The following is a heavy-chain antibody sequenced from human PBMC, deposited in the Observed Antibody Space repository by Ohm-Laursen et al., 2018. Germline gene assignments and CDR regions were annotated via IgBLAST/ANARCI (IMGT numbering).Heavy chain of an antibody. V-gene: IGHV3-53*01. Sequence: SLRLSCTASGFTVSSNYMSWVRQAPGKGLEWVSVIYSGGSTYYADSVKGRFTISRDNSKNTLYLQMNSLRAEDTAVYYCAKAHSSSSRYFDYWGQGTLVTVSS. D-gene: IGHD6-6*01. CDR3: AKAHSSSSRYFDY. CDR1: GFTVSSNY. J-gene: IGHJ4*02. CDR2: IYSGGST.